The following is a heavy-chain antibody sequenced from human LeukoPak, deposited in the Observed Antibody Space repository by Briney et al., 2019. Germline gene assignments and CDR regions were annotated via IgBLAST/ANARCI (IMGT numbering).Heavy chain of an antibody. Sequence: GGSLRLSCAASGFTFSSYWMHWVRQAPGKGLEWVSSISTGSSYIYYAASVKGRFTISRDNAKNSLYLQMNSLRDEDTAVYYCARGHYYERSGFYYGFDYWGQGTLVTVSS. V-gene: IGHV3-21*01. J-gene: IGHJ4*02. CDR3: ARGHYYERSGFYYGFDY. CDR2: ISTGSSYI. D-gene: IGHD3-22*01. CDR1: GFTFSSYW.